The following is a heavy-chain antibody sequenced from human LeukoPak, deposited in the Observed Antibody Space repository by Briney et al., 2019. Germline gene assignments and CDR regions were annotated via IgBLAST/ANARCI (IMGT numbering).Heavy chain of an antibody. Sequence: GGSLRLSCAASGFTFSSYSMNWVRQAPGKGLEWVSYISSSSSTIYYADSVKGRFTISRDNAKNSLYLQMNSLRDEDTAVYYCARGASYYYVAPRLDYWGQGTLVTVSS. V-gene: IGHV3-48*02. J-gene: IGHJ4*02. CDR3: ARGASYYYVAPRLDY. D-gene: IGHD3-10*02. CDR1: GFTFSSYS. CDR2: ISSSSSTI.